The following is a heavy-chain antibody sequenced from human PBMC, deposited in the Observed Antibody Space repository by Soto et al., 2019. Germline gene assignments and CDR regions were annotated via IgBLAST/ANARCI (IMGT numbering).Heavy chain of an antibody. Sequence: SETLSLTCAVYGGSFSGYYWSWIRQPPGKGLEWIGEINHSGSTNYNPSLKSRVTISVDTSKNQFSLKLSSVTAADTAVYYCARGRQWLRRLGFDYWGQGTLVTVSS. CDR3: ARGRQWLRRLGFDY. D-gene: IGHD5-12*01. CDR2: INHSGST. J-gene: IGHJ4*02. CDR1: GGSFSGYY. V-gene: IGHV4-34*01.